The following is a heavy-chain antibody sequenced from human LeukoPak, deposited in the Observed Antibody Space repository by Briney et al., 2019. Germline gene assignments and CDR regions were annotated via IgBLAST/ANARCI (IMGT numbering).Heavy chain of an antibody. D-gene: IGHD5-24*01. V-gene: IGHV3-23*01. CDR1: EFTFSSCA. CDR2: ISGSGGST. CDR3: AKARGRDGYKDELDY. Sequence: GGSLRLSCAASEFTFSSCAMSWVRQAPGEGLEWVSVISGSGGSTYYEDSVKGRFTISRDNSKNTLYLQMNSLRAEDTAVYYCAKARGRDGYKDELDYWGQGTLVTVSS. J-gene: IGHJ4*02.